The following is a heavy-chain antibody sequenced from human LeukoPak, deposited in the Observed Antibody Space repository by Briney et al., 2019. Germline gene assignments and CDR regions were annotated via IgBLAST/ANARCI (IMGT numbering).Heavy chain of an antibody. CDR1: GGSNSSYY. Sequence: PSETLTLTCTVSGGSNSSYYWSWIRQPPGKELEWIGYIYYSGSTNYNPSLKSRVTISVDTSKNQFSLKLCSVTAADTAVYYCARGYSSSSPFGYWGQGTLVTVSS. V-gene: IGHV4-59*01. CDR3: ARGYSSSSPFGY. CDR2: IYYSGST. J-gene: IGHJ4*02. D-gene: IGHD6-6*01.